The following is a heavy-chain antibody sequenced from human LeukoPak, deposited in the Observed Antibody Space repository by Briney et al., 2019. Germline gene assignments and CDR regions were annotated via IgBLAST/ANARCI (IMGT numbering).Heavy chain of an antibody. CDR3: ARDQQGDGYCTNGVCPGPLFDY. Sequence: GGSLRLSCAASGFTFSSDWMSWVRQAPRKGLEWVANIKQDGSEKNYVDSVKGRFTISRDNAKNSLYLQMTSPRAEDTAVYYCARDQQGDGYCTNGVCPGPLFDYWGQGTLVTVPS. CDR2: IKQDGSEK. D-gene: IGHD2-8*01. J-gene: IGHJ4*02. V-gene: IGHV3-7*01. CDR1: GFTFSSDW.